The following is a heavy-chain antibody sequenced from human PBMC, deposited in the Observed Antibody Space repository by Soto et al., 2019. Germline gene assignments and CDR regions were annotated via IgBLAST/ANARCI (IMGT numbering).Heavy chain of an antibody. D-gene: IGHD3-3*01. CDR1: GFTFSSYA. V-gene: IGHV3-23*01. Sequence: GGSLRLSCAASGFTFSSYAMSWVRQAPGKGLEWVSAISGSGGSTYYADSVKGRFTISRDNSKNTLYLQMNSLRAEDTAVYYCAKGSWGYTIFGGVSNSALDIWGQGTMVTVS. J-gene: IGHJ3*02. CDR3: AKGSWGYTIFGGVSNSALDI. CDR2: ISGSGGST.